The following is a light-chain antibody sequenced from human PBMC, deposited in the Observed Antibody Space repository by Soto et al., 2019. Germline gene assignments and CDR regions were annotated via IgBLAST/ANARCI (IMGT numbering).Light chain of an antibody. CDR2: EVS. J-gene: IGLJ3*02. CDR3: TSYTTSRIWV. Sequence: SALTQPASVSGSPGQSITISCTGSSGDVGHYNYVSWYQQHPGKAPKLMIYEVSNRPSGVSNRFSGFKSGNTALLIISWLQAEDEADYYCTSYTTSRIWVFGGGTKLTVL. CDR1: SGDVGHYNY. V-gene: IGLV2-14*01.